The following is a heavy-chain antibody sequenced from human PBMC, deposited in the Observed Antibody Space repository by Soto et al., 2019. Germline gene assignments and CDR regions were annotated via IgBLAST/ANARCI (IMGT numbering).Heavy chain of an antibody. CDR1: GYSFTSYW. CDR2: IYPGDSDT. V-gene: IGHV5-51*01. D-gene: IGHD2-2*01. CDR3: ARSLPEYCSSTSCSADWFDP. Sequence: PGESLKISCKGSGYSFTSYWIGWVRQMPGKGLEWMGIIYPGDSDTRYSPSFQGQVTISADKSISTAYLQWSSLKASDTAMYYCARSLPEYCSSTSCSADWFDPWGQGTLVTVYS. J-gene: IGHJ5*02.